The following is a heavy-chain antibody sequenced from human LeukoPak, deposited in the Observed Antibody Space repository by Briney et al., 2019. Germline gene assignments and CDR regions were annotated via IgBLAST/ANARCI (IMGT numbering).Heavy chain of an antibody. V-gene: IGHV3-30*18. CDR2: ISYDGSNK. Sequence: PGRSLRLSCAASGFTFSTYGMHWVRQAPGKGLEWVAVISYDGSNKYYADSVKGRFTISRDNSKNTLYLQMNSLRAEDTAVYYCAKSLSLWFGESSYYFDYWGQGTLVTVSS. CDR1: GFTFSTYG. CDR3: AKSLSLWFGESSYYFDY. J-gene: IGHJ4*02. D-gene: IGHD3-10*01.